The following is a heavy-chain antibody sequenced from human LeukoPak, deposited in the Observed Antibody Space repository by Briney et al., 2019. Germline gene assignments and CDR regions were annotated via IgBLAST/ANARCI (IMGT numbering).Heavy chain of an antibody. D-gene: IGHD1-1*01. J-gene: IGHJ6*03. CDR2: IRYDGNNK. V-gene: IGHV3-30*02. CDR3: AKEYGYDYNYFYSMDV. Sequence: GGSLRLSCGASGFTFSNYGMLWVRQAPGKGLDWVAFIRYDGNNKLYADSVKGRFTISRDNSKNTVYLQMNSLRAEDTAVYFCAKEYGYDYNYFYSMDVWGKGTTVTISS. CDR1: GFTFSNYG.